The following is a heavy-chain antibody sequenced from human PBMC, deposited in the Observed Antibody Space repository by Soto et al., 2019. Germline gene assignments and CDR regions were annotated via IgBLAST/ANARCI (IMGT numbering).Heavy chain of an antibody. Sequence: PGGSLRLSCAASGFPFSSYVMSWVRQAPGKGPEWVSSITGSAGGTNYADSVKGRFTISRDNFKNILYLQMNSLRAEDTAVYYCAKSLGGSYDYWGQGTLVTVSS. CDR1: GFPFSSYV. D-gene: IGHD1-26*01. CDR2: ITGSAGGT. V-gene: IGHV3-23*01. J-gene: IGHJ4*02. CDR3: AKSLGGSYDY.